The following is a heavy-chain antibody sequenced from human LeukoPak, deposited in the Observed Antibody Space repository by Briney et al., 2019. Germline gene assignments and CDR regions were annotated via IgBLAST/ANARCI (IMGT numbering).Heavy chain of an antibody. Sequence: GGSLRLSCAASGFTFSSYWMHWVRQAPGKGLVWVSRINSDGSSTSYADSVKGRFTISRDDARNSLYLQMSSLRAEDTAVYYCARLEENYGDYGVDYWGQGTLVTVSS. CDR1: GFTFSSYW. D-gene: IGHD4-17*01. J-gene: IGHJ4*02. CDR2: INSDGSST. CDR3: ARLEENYGDYGVDY. V-gene: IGHV3-74*01.